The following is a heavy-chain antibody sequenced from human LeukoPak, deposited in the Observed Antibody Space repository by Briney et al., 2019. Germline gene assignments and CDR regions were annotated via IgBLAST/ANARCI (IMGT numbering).Heavy chain of an antibody. CDR3: AKAQRWNGNSYFDY. J-gene: IGHJ4*02. CDR2: INGDGSST. Sequence: GGSLRLSCAASGFTFSSYWMHWVRQAPGKGLVWVSRINGDGSSTNYAGSVKGRFTISRDNPKNTLYLQMNGLRADDTAVYYCAKAQRWNGNSYFDYWGQGALVTVSS. CDR1: GFTFSSYW. V-gene: IGHV3-74*01. D-gene: IGHD4-23*01.